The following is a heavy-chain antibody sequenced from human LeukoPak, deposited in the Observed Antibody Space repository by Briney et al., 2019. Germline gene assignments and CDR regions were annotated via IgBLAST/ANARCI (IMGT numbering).Heavy chain of an antibody. Sequence: EASETLSLTCTVSGGSISTYYWTWIRQPPGKGLEWIGYIYHSGSTNYNPSLKSRVTISVDTSQNQFSLKLSSVTAADTAVYYCARDGYSGSDALWGQGTLVTVSS. J-gene: IGHJ4*02. CDR2: IYHSGST. CDR1: GGSISTYY. V-gene: IGHV4-59*01. D-gene: IGHD5-12*01. CDR3: ARDGYSGSDAL.